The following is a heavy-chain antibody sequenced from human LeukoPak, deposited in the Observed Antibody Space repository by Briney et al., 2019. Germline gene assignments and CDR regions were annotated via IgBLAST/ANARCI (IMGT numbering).Heavy chain of an antibody. J-gene: IGHJ4*02. CDR1: GGSISSSSYY. Sequence: SETLSLTCTVSGGSISSSSYYWGWIRQPPGKGLEWIGSIYYSGSTYYNPSLKSRVTISVDTSKNQFSLKLSSVTAADTAVYYCARHREQLDPYFDYWGQGTLVTVSS. CDR2: IYYSGST. V-gene: IGHV4-39*01. CDR3: ARHREQLDPYFDY. D-gene: IGHD6-6*01.